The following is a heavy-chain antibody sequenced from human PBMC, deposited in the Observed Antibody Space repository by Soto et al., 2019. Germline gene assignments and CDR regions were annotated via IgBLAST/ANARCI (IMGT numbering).Heavy chain of an antibody. J-gene: IGHJ5*02. CDR1: GFTFTNYW. D-gene: IGHD4-17*01. CDR2: IYPADSDT. CDR3: ARTGRSGLRWLDFFDP. Sequence: EVQLVQSGAQLKKPGESLTISCETSGFTFTNYWIVWVRQVPGKGLEWMGLIYPADSDTRYNPSFQGQVTTSADTSTNTAFLHWSSLSASDSATYFCARTGRSGLRWLDFFDPWGQGTLVTVSS. V-gene: IGHV5-51*03.